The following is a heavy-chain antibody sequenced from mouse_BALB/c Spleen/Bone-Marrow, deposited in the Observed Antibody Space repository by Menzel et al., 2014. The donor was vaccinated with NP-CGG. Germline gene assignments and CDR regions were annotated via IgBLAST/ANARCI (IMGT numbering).Heavy chain of an antibody. CDR2: IDPANGNT. D-gene: IGHD2-3*01. V-gene: IGHV14-3*02. Sequence: VHVKQSGAELVKPGASVKLSCTASGFNIKDTYMHWVKQRPEQGLEWIGRIDPANGNTKYDPKFQGMATITADTSSNTAYLQLSSLTSEDTAVYYCARRGDGYYAWFAYWGQGTLVTVSA. CDR3: ARRGDGYYAWFAY. J-gene: IGHJ3*01. CDR1: GFNIKDTY.